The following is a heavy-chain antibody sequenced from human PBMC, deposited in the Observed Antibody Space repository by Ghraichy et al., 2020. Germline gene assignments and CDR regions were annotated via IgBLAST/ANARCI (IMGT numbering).Heavy chain of an antibody. CDR3: ARISNYYGSGSPFDY. CDR1: GFSLSTSGMC. V-gene: IGHV2-70*01. CDR2: IDWDDDK. D-gene: IGHD3-10*01. Sequence: SGPTLVKPTQTLTLTCTFSGFSLSTSGMCVSWIRQPPGEALEWLALIDWDDDKYYSTSLKTRLTISKDTSKNQVVLTMTNMDPVDTATYYCARISNYYGSGSPFDYWGQGALVIVSS. J-gene: IGHJ4*02.